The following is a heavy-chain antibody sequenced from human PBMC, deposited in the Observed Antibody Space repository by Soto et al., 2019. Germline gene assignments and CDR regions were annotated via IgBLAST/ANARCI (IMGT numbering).Heavy chain of an antibody. V-gene: IGHV3-23*01. J-gene: IGHJ5*02. D-gene: IGHD3-10*01. CDR3: PKDSGRP. Sequence: PRGDLRHPSAGSGVMLTDFSISGFRLAPRKGQEWVATISGGLSTTFYAASVKGRFTISRDTSSNTIYLKLNSLRDDDAAMYYCPKDSGRPW. CDR1: GVMLTDFS. CDR2: ISGGLSTT.